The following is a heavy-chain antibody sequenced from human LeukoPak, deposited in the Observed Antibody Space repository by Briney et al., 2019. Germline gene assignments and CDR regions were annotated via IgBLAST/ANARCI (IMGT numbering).Heavy chain of an antibody. CDR2: ISDSGGST. CDR1: GITLSNYG. D-gene: IGHD3-10*01. CDR3: AKRGIVIRAVIIVGFHKEAYYFDY. Sequence: PGGSLRLSCAVSGITLSNYGMSWVRQAPGKGLEWVAGISDSGGSTNYADSVKGRFTISRDNPKNTLYLQMNSLRAEDTAVYFCAKRGIVIRAVIIVGFHKEAYYFDYWGQGILVTVSS. J-gene: IGHJ4*02. V-gene: IGHV3-23*01.